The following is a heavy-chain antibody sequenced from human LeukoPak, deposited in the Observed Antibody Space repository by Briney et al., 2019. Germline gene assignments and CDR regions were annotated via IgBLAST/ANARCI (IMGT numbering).Heavy chain of an antibody. CDR1: GYSISSGYH. CDR3: ARENWVFDY. Sequence: SETLSLTCVVSGYSISSGYHWGWIRQPPGKGLEWIGSVYRSGTTYYDPSLKSRVTISVDTSKNQISLKVRSVTAADTAMYYCARENWVFDYWGQGILVPVSS. J-gene: IGHJ4*02. D-gene: IGHD7-27*01. V-gene: IGHV4-38-2*02. CDR2: VYRSGTT.